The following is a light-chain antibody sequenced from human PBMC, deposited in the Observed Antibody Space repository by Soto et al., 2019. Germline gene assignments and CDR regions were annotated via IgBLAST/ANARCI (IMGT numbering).Light chain of an antibody. CDR2: GAS. Sequence: EIVLTQSPAILSASPGERATPSCRASQTVSDNLAWYQQKPGQSPRLLIYGASTRATDIPVRFSGSGSGTEFTLTISSLQSEDFAVYYCQQYNIWPPLYTFGQGTKL. CDR3: QQYNIWPPLYT. V-gene: IGKV3-15*01. CDR1: QTVSDN. J-gene: IGKJ2*01.